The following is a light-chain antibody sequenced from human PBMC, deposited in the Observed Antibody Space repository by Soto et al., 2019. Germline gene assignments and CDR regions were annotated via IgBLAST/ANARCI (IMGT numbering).Light chain of an antibody. V-gene: IGKV1-27*01. Sequence: DIQMTQSPSSLSASVGDRVTITCRASQVFNNYLAWYQQKPGKVPKLLISATSTLQSGVPSRFSGSGSGTDFTLTITSLQPEDGATYYCLRYNSVPPAFGQGTKVEIK. CDR2: ATS. J-gene: IGKJ1*01. CDR1: QVFNNY. CDR3: LRYNSVPPA.